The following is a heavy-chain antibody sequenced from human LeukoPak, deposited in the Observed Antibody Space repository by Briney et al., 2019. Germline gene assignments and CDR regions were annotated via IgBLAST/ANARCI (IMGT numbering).Heavy chain of an antibody. CDR2: ISNNGGYT. Sequence: GGSLRLSCAASAFTFNSYAMSWVRQAPGKGLEWVSAISNNGGYTYYADSVQGRFTISRDNSKSTLCLQMNSLRAEDTAVYYCAKQLGYCSDGSCYFPYWGQGTLVTVPS. V-gene: IGHV3-23*01. D-gene: IGHD2-15*01. CDR3: AKQLGYCSDGSCYFPY. CDR1: AFTFNSYA. J-gene: IGHJ4*02.